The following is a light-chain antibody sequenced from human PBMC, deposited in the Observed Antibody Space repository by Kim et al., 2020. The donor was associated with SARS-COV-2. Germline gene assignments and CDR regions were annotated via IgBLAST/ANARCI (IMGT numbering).Light chain of an antibody. Sequence: DIQMTQSPSTLSASVGDRVTITCRASQSVSHYLAWYQHKPGKAPKLLVYDASSLEGGVPSRFSGSGYGTELTLTITSLQPDDFATYYCHQYGSSPWSFGQGTKVDIK. CDR3: HQYGSSPWS. V-gene: IGKV1-5*01. CDR1: QSVSHY. CDR2: DAS. J-gene: IGKJ1*01.